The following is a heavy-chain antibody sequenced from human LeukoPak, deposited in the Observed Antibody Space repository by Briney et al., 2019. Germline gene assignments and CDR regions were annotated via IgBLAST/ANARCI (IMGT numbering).Heavy chain of an antibody. Sequence: SETLSLTCTVSGGSISSYYWSWIRQPPAKGLEWIGYIYYSGSTNYNPSLKSRVTISVDTSKNQFSLKLSSVTAADTAVYYCARVGYYDSSGYYLDYWGQGTLVTVSS. CDR2: IYYSGST. D-gene: IGHD3-22*01. CDR1: GGSISSYY. V-gene: IGHV4-59*01. J-gene: IGHJ4*02. CDR3: ARVGYYDSSGYYLDY.